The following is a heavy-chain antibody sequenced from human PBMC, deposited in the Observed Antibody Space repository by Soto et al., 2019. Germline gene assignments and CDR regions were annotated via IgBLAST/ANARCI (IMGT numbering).Heavy chain of an antibody. CDR2: IYPGDSDT. J-gene: IGHJ6*02. D-gene: IGHD3-10*01. V-gene: IGHV5-51*01. CDR1: GYSFTSYW. Sequence: PGESLKISCKGSGYSFTSYWIGWVRQMPGKGLEWMGIIYPGDSDTRYSPSFQGQVTISADKSISTAYLQWSSLKASDTAMYYCARHRLRMVRGVTSYYYGMGVWGQGTTVTVSS. CDR3: ARHRLRMVRGVTSYYYGMGV.